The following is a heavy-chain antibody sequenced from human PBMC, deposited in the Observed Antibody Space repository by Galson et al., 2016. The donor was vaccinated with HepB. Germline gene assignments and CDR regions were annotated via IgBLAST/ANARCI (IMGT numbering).Heavy chain of an antibody. CDR2: ISSSAFFL. D-gene: IGHD5-24*01. J-gene: IGHJ4*02. CDR1: GFTFSYYS. Sequence: SLRLSCAASGFTFSYYSLIWVRQAPGKGLEWVSSISSSAFFLYYADSVKGRFTISRDNSKDSLFLQMNSLRAEDSAMYYCARESPNDYNGNVRFRNFDSGGQGTRVTVSS. V-gene: IGHV3-21*01. CDR3: ARESPNDYNGNVRFRNFDS.